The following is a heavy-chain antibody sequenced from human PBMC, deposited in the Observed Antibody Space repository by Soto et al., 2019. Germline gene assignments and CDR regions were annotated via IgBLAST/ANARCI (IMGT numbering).Heavy chain of an antibody. D-gene: IGHD3-22*01. CDR1: GFTFSSYA. V-gene: IGHV3-23*01. CDR2: ISGSGGST. Sequence: GGSLRLSCAASGFTFSSYAMSWVRQTPGKGLEWVSAISGSGGSTYYAESVKGRFTISRDNSKNTLYLQMNSLRAEDTAVYYCAKSEYDSSGYYFDYWGQGTLVTVSS. J-gene: IGHJ4*02. CDR3: AKSEYDSSGYYFDY.